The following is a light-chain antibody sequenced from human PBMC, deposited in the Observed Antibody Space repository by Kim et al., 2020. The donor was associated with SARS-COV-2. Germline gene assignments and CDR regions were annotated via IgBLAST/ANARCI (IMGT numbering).Light chain of an antibody. CDR2: AAS. CDR1: QDNSKY. J-gene: IGKJ2*01. CDR3: QQYHSLPYT. V-gene: IGKV1-16*02. Sequence: SASVGGRVHLTCRASQDNSKYLAGFQQKPGKAPKSLIYAASNLQTGVPSKFSGSGSGTEFTLTINSLQPEDFATYSCQQYHSLPYTFGQGTKLEI.